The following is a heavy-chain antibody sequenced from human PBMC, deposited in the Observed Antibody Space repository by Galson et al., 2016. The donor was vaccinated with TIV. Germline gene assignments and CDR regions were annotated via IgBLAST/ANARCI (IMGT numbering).Heavy chain of an antibody. CDR2: ISNTGADP. D-gene: IGHD3-10*01. CDR3: AKGSTWFGESLSH. Sequence: SLRLSCAASGLVSSSFAMNWVRQAPGKGLEWVSTISNTGADPFHADSVKGRFAISRDNSKNLLYLHLTSLRGDDTAVYYCAKGSTWFGESLSHWGQGTPVTVSS. V-gene: IGHV3-23*01. J-gene: IGHJ4*02. CDR1: GLVSSSFA.